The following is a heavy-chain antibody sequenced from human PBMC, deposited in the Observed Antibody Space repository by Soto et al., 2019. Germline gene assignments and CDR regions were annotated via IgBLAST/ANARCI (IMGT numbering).Heavy chain of an antibody. D-gene: IGHD3-10*01. Sequence: GGSLRLSCTASGLAFNDSAMTWVRQAPGKGLEWVSGISARADAKYYAASVRGRFTIFRDNSRRTVSLQMNSLRVDDTAVYYFASILLPWVREPPYYWGLGALVTVSS. CDR1: GLAFNDSA. CDR3: ASILLPWVREPPYY. CDR2: ISARADAK. J-gene: IGHJ4*02. V-gene: IGHV3-23*01.